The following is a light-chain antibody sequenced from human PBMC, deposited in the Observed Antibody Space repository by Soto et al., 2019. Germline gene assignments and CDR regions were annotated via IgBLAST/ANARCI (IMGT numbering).Light chain of an antibody. CDR3: AASDDSSYV. CDR2: SNN. Sequence: QSGLAQPPSASGTPGQRVTISCSGSSSNIGSNTVNWYQQLPGTAPKLLIYSNNQRPSGVPDRFSGSKSGTSASLVISGLQSEDEADYSCAASDDSSYVFGTGTKVTVL. CDR1: SSNIGSNT. J-gene: IGLJ1*01. V-gene: IGLV1-44*01.